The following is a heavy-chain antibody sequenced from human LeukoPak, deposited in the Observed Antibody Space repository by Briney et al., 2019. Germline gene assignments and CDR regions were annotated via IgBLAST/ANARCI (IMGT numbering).Heavy chain of an antibody. CDR3: AKEGAVGYCSSTSCYSPYNWFDP. CDR1: GFTFSSYA. D-gene: IGHD2-2*01. Sequence: GGSLRLSRAASGFTFSSYAMSWVRQAPGKGLEWVSAISGSGGSTYYADSVKGRFTISRDNSKNTLYLQMNSLRAEDTAVYYCAKEGAVGYCSSTSCYSPYNWFDPWGQGTLVTVSS. J-gene: IGHJ5*02. CDR2: ISGSGGST. V-gene: IGHV3-23*01.